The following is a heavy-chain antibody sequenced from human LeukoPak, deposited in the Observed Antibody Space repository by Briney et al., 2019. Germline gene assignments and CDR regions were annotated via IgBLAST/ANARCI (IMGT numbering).Heavy chain of an antibody. D-gene: IGHD1-26*01. J-gene: IGHJ4*02. CDR3: ARGQYSGSCFDN. CDR1: GGSISCYL. V-gene: IGHV4-59*01. CDR2: IYYSGST. Sequence: PSETLSLTCTVSGGSISCYLWSWIRQPPGKGLEWIGYIYYSGSTNYNPSLKSRVTILVDTSKNQFSLKVSSVTAADTAVYYCARGQYSGSCFDNWGQGSLVTVSS.